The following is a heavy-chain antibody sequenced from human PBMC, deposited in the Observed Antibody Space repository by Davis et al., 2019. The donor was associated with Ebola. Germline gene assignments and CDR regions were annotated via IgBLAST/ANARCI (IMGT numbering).Heavy chain of an antibody. D-gene: IGHD2-2*03. CDR2: ISSNGGST. V-gene: IGHV3-64*01. Sequence: PGGSLRLSCAASGFTFSSYAMHWVRQAPGKGLEYVSAISSNGGSTYYANSVKGRFTISRDNSKNTLYLQMGSPRAEDMAVYYCARGGGYCSSTSCPTGDYWGQGTLVTVSS. CDR1: GFTFSSYA. CDR3: ARGGGYCSSTSCPTGDY. J-gene: IGHJ4*02.